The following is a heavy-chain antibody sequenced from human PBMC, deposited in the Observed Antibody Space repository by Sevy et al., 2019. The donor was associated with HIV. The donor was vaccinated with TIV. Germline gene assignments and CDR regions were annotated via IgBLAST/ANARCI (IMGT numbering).Heavy chain of an antibody. CDR1: GGSFSDFY. V-gene: IGHV4-34*01. J-gene: IGHJ4*02. D-gene: IGHD3-3*01. CDR2: INHREVT. Sequence: SETLSLTCTVYGGSFSDFYWNWIRQSPGKGLEWFGEINHREVTNYNPSLKSRATISADASNRQFSLKLTSVTAADTAVYYCVRFDTKIKIFGVPRGAYWGPGTLVTVSS. CDR3: VRFDTKIKIFGVPRGAY.